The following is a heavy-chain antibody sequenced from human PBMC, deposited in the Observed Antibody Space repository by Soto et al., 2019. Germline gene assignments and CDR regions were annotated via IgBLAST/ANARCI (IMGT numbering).Heavy chain of an antibody. CDR1: GGSFSGYY. J-gene: IGHJ2*01. D-gene: IGHD6-13*01. CDR2: INDSGST. Sequence: QAQLQQWGAGLLKPSETLSLTCAVYGGSFSGYYWSWIRQPPGKGLEWIGEINDSGSTNYNPSLKSRVTISVDTSKNQFSLKRSSVNAADMAVYYCARGRTVSTYSRYWDSGWYFDLWGRGTLVTFS. V-gene: IGHV4-34*01. CDR3: ARGRTVSTYSRYWDSGWYFDL.